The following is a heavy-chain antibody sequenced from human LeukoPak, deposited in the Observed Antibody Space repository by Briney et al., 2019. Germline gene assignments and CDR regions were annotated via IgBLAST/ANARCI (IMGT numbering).Heavy chain of an antibody. V-gene: IGHV4-34*01. CDR3: ARRPCCSSTSRSSRGGRRYYYGMDV. Sequence: SETLSLTCAVYGGSFSGHYWSWIRQPPGKGLEWIGEINHSGSTNYNPSLKSRVTISVDTSKNQFSLKLSSVTAADTAVYYCARRPCCSSTSRSSRGGRRYYYGMDVWGQGTTVTVSS. D-gene: IGHD2-2*01. CDR1: GGSFSGHY. CDR2: INHSGST. J-gene: IGHJ6*02.